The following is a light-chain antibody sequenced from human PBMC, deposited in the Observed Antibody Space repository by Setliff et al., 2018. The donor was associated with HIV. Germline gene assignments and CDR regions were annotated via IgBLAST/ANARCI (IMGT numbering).Light chain of an antibody. CDR1: TSNIGSNT. J-gene: IGLJ2*01. Sequence: QRVTIFCSGNTSNIGSNTVNWYQQLPGTAPKLLIYSNIQRLSGVPDRFSGSKSGSSASLAISGLQSEDEADYYCAAWDVSLNGPVFGGGTKVTVL. CDR3: AAWDVSLNGPV. CDR2: SNI. V-gene: IGLV1-44*01.